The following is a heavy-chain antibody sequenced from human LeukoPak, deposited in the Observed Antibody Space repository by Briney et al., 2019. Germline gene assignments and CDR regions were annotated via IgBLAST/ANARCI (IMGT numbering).Heavy chain of an antibody. CDR1: GFTFSSYA. CDR3: AKDPNYYDSIGPSGP. D-gene: IGHD3-22*01. J-gene: IGHJ5*02. CDR2: MSGSGGST. V-gene: IGHV3-23*01. Sequence: GGSLRLSCAASGFTFSSYAMSWVRQAPGKGLEWVSAMSGSGGSTYYADSVKGRFTISRDNSKNTLYLQMNSLRAEDTAIYYCAKDPNYYDSIGPSGPWGQGTLVTVSS.